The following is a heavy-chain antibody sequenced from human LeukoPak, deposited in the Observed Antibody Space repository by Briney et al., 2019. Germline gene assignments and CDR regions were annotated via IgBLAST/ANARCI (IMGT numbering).Heavy chain of an antibody. CDR3: AKESLLVIESYFDY. D-gene: IGHD3-9*01. J-gene: IGHJ4*02. CDR1: GFTFSDFA. Sequence: GGSLRLSCVVSGFTFSDFAMSWVRRAPGKGLEWVSAITGSGETKYYADSVKGRFTMSRDNSKNTLYLQMNSLRDEDTAEYFCAKESLLVIESYFDYWGQGTLVTVSS. CDR2: ITGSGETK. V-gene: IGHV3-23*01.